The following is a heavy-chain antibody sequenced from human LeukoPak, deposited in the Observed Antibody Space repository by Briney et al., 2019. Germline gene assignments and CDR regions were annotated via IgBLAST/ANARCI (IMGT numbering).Heavy chain of an antibody. CDR3: ARRGMWIQWNFDF. J-gene: IGHJ4*02. V-gene: IGHV4-34*01. CDR1: GGPFNDYY. Sequence: SETLSLTCAVEGGPFNDYYWSWIRQSPGKGLEWIGEINRDGSTNYNPSLESRLSMSVDTARKHVSLKMRSVTAADTAVYFCARRGMWIQWNFDFWGQGAPVTVSS. D-gene: IGHD5-12*01. CDR2: INRDGST.